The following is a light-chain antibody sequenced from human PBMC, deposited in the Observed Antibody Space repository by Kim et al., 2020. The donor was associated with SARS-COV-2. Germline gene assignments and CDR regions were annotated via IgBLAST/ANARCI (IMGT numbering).Light chain of an antibody. CDR3: QVWDTVTDDYV. CDR2: YDS. V-gene: IGLV3-21*01. Sequence: SYELTQPPSVSAAPGQTARITCGGNNIGGNSVPWYQQKPGQAPVLVIYYDSDRPSGIPERFSGSKAATTATLPISRVEAGGEADYYCQVWDTVTDDYVFATGTRVTVL. CDR1: NIGGNS. J-gene: IGLJ1*01.